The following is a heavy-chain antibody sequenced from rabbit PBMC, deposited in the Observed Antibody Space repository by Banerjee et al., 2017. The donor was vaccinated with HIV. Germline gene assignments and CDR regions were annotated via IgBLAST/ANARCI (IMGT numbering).Heavy chain of an antibody. CDR3: YAGSSWDGTRLDL. J-gene: IGHJ3*01. Sequence: QEQLEESGGDLVQPEGSLTLTCKASGLDFSSSYWICWVRQAPGKGPEWIACINTSSGTRYYVSWAKGRFTISSHNAQNTLYLQLNSLTAADTATYFCYAGSSWDGTRLDLWGQGTLVTVS. CDR1: GLDFSSSYW. V-gene: IGHV1S45*01. CDR2: INTSSGTR. D-gene: IGHD4-2*01.